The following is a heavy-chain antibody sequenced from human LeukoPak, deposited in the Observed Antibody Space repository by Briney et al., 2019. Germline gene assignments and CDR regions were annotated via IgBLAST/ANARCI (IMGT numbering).Heavy chain of an antibody. J-gene: IGHJ4*02. D-gene: IGHD3-3*01. V-gene: IGHV3-7*01. CDR3: ASNDFWSVFLDY. CDR1: GFTFSSYW. Sequence: PGGSLRLSCTASGFTFSSYWMSWVRQAPGKGREWVANIKQDGSEKYCVDSVKGRFTITRDNAKNSLSPQMTMHRAEGTAVYYCASNDFWSVFLDYWGQGTLVIVSS. CDR2: IKQDGSEK.